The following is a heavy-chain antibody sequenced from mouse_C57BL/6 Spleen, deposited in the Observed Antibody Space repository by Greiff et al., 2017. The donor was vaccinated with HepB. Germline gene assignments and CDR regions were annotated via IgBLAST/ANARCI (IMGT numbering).Heavy chain of an antibody. CDR3: ARGDYGSSPYFDY. D-gene: IGHD1-1*01. CDR1: GYSITSGYY. V-gene: IGHV3-6*01. Sequence: EVHLVESGPGLVKPSQSLSLTCSVTGYSITSGYYWTWIRQFPGNKLVWMGYISYDGSNNYHPSLKNRISITRDTSKNQFFLKLNSVTTEDTATYYCARGDYGSSPYFDYWGQGTTLTVSS. J-gene: IGHJ2*01. CDR2: ISYDGSN.